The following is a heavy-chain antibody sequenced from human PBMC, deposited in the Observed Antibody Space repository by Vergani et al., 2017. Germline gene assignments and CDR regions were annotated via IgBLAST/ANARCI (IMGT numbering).Heavy chain of an antibody. CDR3: ARTSIAAANYYYYYYMDV. CDR2: IWYDGSNK. Sequence: QVQLVESGGGVVQPGRSLRLSCAASGFTFSSYGMHWVRQAPGKGLEWVAVIWYDGSNKYYADSVKGRFTISRDNSKNTLYLQMNSLRAEDTAVYYCARTSIAAANYYYYYYMDVWGKXP. CDR1: GFTFSSYG. D-gene: IGHD6-13*01. V-gene: IGHV3-33*01. J-gene: IGHJ6*03.